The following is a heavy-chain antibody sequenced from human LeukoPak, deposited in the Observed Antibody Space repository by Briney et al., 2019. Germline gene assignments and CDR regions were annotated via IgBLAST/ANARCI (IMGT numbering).Heavy chain of an antibody. CDR1: GSTFSSYA. Sequence: GGSLRLSCAASGSTFSSYAMSWVRQAPGKGLEWVSAISGSGGSTYYADSVKGRFTISRDNSKNTLYLQMNSLRAEDTAVYYCANDPYCSSTSCYSPPYYFDYWGQGTLVIVSS. CDR2: ISGSGGST. V-gene: IGHV3-23*01. J-gene: IGHJ4*02. D-gene: IGHD2-2*02. CDR3: ANDPYCSSTSCYSPPYYFDY.